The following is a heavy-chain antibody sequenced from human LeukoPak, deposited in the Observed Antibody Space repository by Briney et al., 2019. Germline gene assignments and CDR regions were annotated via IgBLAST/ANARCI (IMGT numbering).Heavy chain of an antibody. Sequence: SVKVSCKASGGTFSSYAISWVRQAPGQGLEWMGRIIPILGIANYAQKFQGRVTITADKSTSTAYMELSSLRSEDTAVYYCARDEGLIGDSYFDYWGQGTLVTVSS. V-gene: IGHV1-69*04. J-gene: IGHJ4*02. CDR1: GGTFSSYA. CDR3: ARDEGLIGDSYFDY. D-gene: IGHD4-17*01. CDR2: IIPILGIA.